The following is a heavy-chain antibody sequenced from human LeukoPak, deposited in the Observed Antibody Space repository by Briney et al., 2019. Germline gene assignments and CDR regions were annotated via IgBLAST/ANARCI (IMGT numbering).Heavy chain of an antibody. CDR3: TRSVAAAGNRHFDY. CDR2: IRSKAYGGTA. CDR1: GFTFSDYY. D-gene: IGHD6-13*01. J-gene: IGHJ4*02. V-gene: IGHV3-49*03. Sequence: GGSLRLSCAASGFTFSDYYLSWIRQAPGKGLECVGFIRSKAYGGTAEYAASVKGRFTISRDDSKSIAYLQMNSLKTEDTAVYYCTRSVAAAGNRHFDYWGQGTLVTVSS.